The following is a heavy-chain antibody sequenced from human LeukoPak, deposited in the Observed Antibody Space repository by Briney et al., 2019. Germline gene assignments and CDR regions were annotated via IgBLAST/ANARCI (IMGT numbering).Heavy chain of an antibody. J-gene: IGHJ6*03. V-gene: IGHV3-7*01. D-gene: IGHD3-22*01. CDR3: ARYITYYYDSSGYFRYYYYYMDV. CDR2: IKQDGSEK. CDR1: GFTFSSYW. Sequence: GGSLRLSCAASGFTFSSYWMSWVRQAPGKGLEWVANIKQDGSEKYYVDSVKGRFTISRDNAKNSLYLQMNSLRAEDTAVYYCARYITYYYDSSGYFRYYYYYMDVWGKGATVTVSS.